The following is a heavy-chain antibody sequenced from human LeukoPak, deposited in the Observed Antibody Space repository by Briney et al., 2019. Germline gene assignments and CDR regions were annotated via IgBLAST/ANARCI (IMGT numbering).Heavy chain of an antibody. CDR2: ISINGGNT. D-gene: IGHD3-22*01. CDR1: GFTFSFYA. CDR3: VKGFPHYYDSSGFGAFDV. V-gene: IGHV3-64D*09. J-gene: IGHJ3*01. Sequence: GGSLRLSCSASGFTFSFYAMGWVRQAPGKGLEYVSAISINGGNTYYADSVKGRFTISRDNSKNTLYLQMNSLRADDTAVYYCVKGFPHYYDSSGFGAFDVWGQGTIVTVSS.